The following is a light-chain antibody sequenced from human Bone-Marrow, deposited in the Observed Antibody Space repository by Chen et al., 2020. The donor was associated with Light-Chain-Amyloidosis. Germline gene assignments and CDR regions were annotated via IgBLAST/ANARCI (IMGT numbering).Light chain of an antibody. Sequence: SYELTQPPSVSVSPGQKASITGSGDRLADKSASWYQKRPGRAPVLVIYEDKRRPSGVPERVSGSTSVNTATLTISGAQDMDEAEYYCQAWDSSTETVAFGGGTKLTVL. CDR1: RLADKS. CDR3: QAWDSSTETVA. V-gene: IGLV3-1*01. CDR2: EDK. J-gene: IGLJ2*01.